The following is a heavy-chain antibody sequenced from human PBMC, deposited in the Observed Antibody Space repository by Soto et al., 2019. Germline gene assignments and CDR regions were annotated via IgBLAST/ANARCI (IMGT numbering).Heavy chain of an antibody. J-gene: IGHJ5*02. CDR3: AKGVRGVPNWFDP. D-gene: IGHD3-10*01. V-gene: IGHV4-31*01. Sequence: QVQLQESGPGLVRPSQTLSLSCTVSGGSISNSANHWSWIRQHPGEGLEWIGYIYYSGGTYYRPSLKGPVTMSIDASKNQFSLKLSSVTAADTAVYYCAKGVRGVPNWFDPWGQGTLVTVSS. CDR1: GGSISNSANH. CDR2: IYYSGGT.